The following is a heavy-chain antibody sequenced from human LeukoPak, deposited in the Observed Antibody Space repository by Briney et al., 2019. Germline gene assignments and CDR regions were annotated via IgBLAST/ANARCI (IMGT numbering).Heavy chain of an antibody. CDR3: AIPGASGWVDP. J-gene: IGHJ5*02. D-gene: IGHD2-2*01. V-gene: IGHV1-24*01. CDR2: FDAENVET. CDR1: GATLTEES. Sequence: ASVKVSCKVSGATLTEESIHWVRQTPGKGLEWMGSFDAENVETFSPHNFHGRVTMTEDTSIATAYMELRSLRCDDTGVYCCAIPGASGWVDPWGEGALLTVSS.